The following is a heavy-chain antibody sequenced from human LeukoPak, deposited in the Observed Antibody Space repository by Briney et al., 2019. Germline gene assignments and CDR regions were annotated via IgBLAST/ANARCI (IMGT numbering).Heavy chain of an antibody. V-gene: IGHV1-3*01. D-gene: IGHD4-17*01. CDR3: AKDRGWQYADYETVAVEH. CDR1: GYTFTNDA. J-gene: IGHJ4*02. CDR2: INADNGDT. Sequence: GASVKVSCKASGYTFTNDAIHWVRQAPGQRLEWMGWINADNGDTKYSQNFQGRVTITRDTSTTTAYMELRSLRSDDTAVYYCAKDRGWQYADYETVAVEHWGQGTLVTVSS.